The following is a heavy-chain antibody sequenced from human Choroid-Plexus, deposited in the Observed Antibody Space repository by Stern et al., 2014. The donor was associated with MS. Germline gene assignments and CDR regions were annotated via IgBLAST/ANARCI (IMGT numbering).Heavy chain of an antibody. CDR1: VYTFTSDD. CDR2: MNPDSGDT. J-gene: IGHJ4*02. V-gene: IGHV1-8*01. Sequence: VQLVESGAEVKKPGASVKVSCKTSVYTFTSDDINWVRQAPGKGLEWMGWMNPDSGDTGDAQKFQGRLTITRDTSRSTAYMELTTLRSEDTAVYDCTKAWDSWGQGTLVIVSS. CDR3: TKAWDS.